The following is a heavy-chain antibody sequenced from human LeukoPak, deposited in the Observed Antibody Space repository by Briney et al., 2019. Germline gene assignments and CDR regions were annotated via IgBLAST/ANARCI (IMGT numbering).Heavy chain of an antibody. CDR2: ISGSGGST. D-gene: IGHD4-17*01. CDR3: AKAYYGDYVGGLPDY. V-gene: IGHV3-23*01. Sequence: PGGSLRLSCAASGFTFSSYAMSWVRQAPGKGLEWVSAISGSGGSTYYADSVKGRFTISRDNSKNTLYLQMNSLRAEDTALYYCAKAYYGDYVGGLPDYWGQGTLVTVSS. J-gene: IGHJ4*02. CDR1: GFTFSSYA.